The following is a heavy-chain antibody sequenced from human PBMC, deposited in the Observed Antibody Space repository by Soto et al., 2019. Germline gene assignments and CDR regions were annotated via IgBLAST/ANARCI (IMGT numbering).Heavy chain of an antibody. CDR1: GFTFSNYA. Sequence: EVQLLESGGGLVQPGGSLRLSCAASGFTFSNYAMSWVRQAPGKGLEWISLISSSAYDTDYAGSVKGRFTVSRDNAKNSLYLQMNSLRAEDTAVYYCARDFNKAGVLNWFDPWGQGTLVTVSS. J-gene: IGHJ5*02. CDR2: ISSSAYDT. CDR3: ARDFNKAGVLNWFDP. V-gene: IGHV3-23*01. D-gene: IGHD3-16*01.